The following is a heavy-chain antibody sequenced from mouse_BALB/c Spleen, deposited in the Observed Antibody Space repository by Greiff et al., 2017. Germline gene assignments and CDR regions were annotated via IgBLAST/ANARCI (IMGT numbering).Heavy chain of an antibody. Sequence: EVKLVESGGGLVQPGGSLKLSCAASGFTFSSYGMSWVRQTPDKRLELVATINSNGGSTYYPDSVKGRFTISRDNAKNTLYLQMSSLKSEDTARYYCARGDYYGSSPFAYWGQGTLVTVSA. J-gene: IGHJ3*01. CDR2: INSNGGST. CDR1: GFTFSSYG. V-gene: IGHV5-6-3*01. D-gene: IGHD1-1*01. CDR3: ARGDYYGSSPFAY.